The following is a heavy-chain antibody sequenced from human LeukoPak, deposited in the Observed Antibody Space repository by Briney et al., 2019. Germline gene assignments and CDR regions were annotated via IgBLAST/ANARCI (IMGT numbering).Heavy chain of an antibody. J-gene: IGHJ6*02. CDR3: ARDPIYYYYYYGMDV. CDR2: IKQDGSEK. V-gene: IGHV3-7*01. Sequence: GGSPRLSCAASGFTFSSYWMSWVRQAPGKGLEWVANIKQDGSEKYYVDSVKGRFTISRDNAKNSLYLQMNSLRAEDTAVYYCARDPIYYYYYYGMDVWGQGTTVTVSS. CDR1: GFTFSSYW.